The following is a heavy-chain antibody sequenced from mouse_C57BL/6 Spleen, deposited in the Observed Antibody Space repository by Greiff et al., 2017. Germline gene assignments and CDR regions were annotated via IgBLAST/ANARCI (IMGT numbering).Heavy chain of an antibody. CDR2: ISDGGSYT. V-gene: IGHV5-4*01. CDR3: ARELFGDY. J-gene: IGHJ2*01. Sequence: EVHLVESGGGLVKPGGSLKLSCAASGFTFSSYAMSWVRQTPEKRLEWVATISDGGSYTYYPDNVKGRFTISRDNAKNNLYLQMSHLKSEDTAMYYCARELFGDYWGQGTTLTVSS. CDR1: GFTFSSYA.